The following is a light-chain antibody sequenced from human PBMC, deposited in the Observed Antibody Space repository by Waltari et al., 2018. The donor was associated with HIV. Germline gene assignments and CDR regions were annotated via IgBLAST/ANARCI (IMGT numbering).Light chain of an antibody. V-gene: IGKV4-1*01. CDR2: WAS. Sequence: DIVMTQSPDSLAVSLDERATTNCQSTQSVLYSSNNKNYLAWYQQKPGQPPKLLIYWASTRESGVPDRFSGSGSGTDFTLTISSLQAEDVAVYYCQQYYSTPYSFGQGTKLEIK. CDR1: QSVLYSSNNKNY. CDR3: QQYYSTPYS. J-gene: IGKJ2*03.